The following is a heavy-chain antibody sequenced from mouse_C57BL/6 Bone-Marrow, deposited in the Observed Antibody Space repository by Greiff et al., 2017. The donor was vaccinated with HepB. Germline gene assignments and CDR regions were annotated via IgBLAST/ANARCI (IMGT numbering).Heavy chain of an antibody. CDR3: ARGDYYGSSYEDYFDY. V-gene: IGHV1-9*01. D-gene: IGHD1-1*01. Sequence: VHLVESGAELMKPGASVKLSCKAPGYTFTGYWLEWVKQRPGHGLEWIGEILPGSGSTNYNEKFKGKATFTADTSSNTAYMQLSSLTTEDSAIYYCARGDYYGSSYEDYFDYWGQGTTLTVSS. CDR2: ILPGSGST. J-gene: IGHJ2*01. CDR1: GYTFTGYW.